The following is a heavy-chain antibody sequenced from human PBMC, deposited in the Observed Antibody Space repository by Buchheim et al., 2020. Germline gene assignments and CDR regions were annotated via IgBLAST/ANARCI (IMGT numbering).Heavy chain of an antibody. J-gene: IGHJ4*02. V-gene: IGHV3-23*01. CDR3: AKSSSGWPREGDY. CDR2: ISGSGGST. CDR1: GFTFSSYG. D-gene: IGHD6-19*01. Sequence: EVQLLESGGGLVQPGGSLRLSCAASGFTFSSYGMSWVRQAPGKGLEWVSGISGSGGSTYYADSVKGRFTISRANSKNTRYLQMNSLRAEDTAIYYCAKSSSGWPREGDYWGQGTL.